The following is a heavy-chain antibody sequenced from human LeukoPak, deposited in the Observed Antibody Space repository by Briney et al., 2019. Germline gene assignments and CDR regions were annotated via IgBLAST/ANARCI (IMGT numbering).Heavy chain of an antibody. CDR2: ISGSGGST. J-gene: IGHJ4*02. CDR3: AKDIVLMVYAIPGFDY. Sequence: GVLRLSCAASGFTFSSYAMSWVRQAPGKGLEWVSAISGSGGSTYYADSVKGRFTISRDNSKNTLYLQMDSLRAEDTAVYYCAKDIVLMVYAIPGFDYWGQGTLVTVSS. V-gene: IGHV3-23*01. D-gene: IGHD2-8*01. CDR1: GFTFSSYA.